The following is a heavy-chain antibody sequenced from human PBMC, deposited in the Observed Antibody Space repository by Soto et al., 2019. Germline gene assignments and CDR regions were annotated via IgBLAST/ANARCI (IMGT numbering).Heavy chain of an antibody. J-gene: IGHJ6*02. CDR2: IYYSGST. V-gene: IGHV4-31*03. CDR1: GGSISSGGYY. CDR3: AISRGDTAMVRVYYGRDV. Sequence: PSETLSLTCTVSGGSISSGGYYWSWIRQHPGKGLEWIGYIYYSGSTYYNPSLKSRVTISVDTSKNQFSLKLSSVTAADTAVYYCAISRGDTAMVRVYYGRDVWGQGTTGTVS. D-gene: IGHD5-18*01.